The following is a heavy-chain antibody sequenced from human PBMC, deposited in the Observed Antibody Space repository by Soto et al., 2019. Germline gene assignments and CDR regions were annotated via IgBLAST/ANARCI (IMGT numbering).Heavy chain of an antibody. J-gene: IGHJ6*02. Sequence: GGSLRLSCAASGFTFSSYSMNWVRQAPGKGLEWVSSISSSSSYIYYADSVKGRFTISRDNAKNSLYLQMNSLRAEDTAVNYCARDTVRGYYYYGMDVWGQGTTVTVS. CDR1: GFTFSSYS. CDR3: ARDTVRGYYYYGMDV. D-gene: IGHD4-17*01. V-gene: IGHV3-21*01. CDR2: ISSSSSYI.